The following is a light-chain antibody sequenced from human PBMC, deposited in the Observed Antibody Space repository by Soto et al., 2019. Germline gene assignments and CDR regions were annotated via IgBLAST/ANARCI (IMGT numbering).Light chain of an antibody. CDR2: EVS. V-gene: IGLV2-14*01. CDR3: SSYTSSSTLFV. Sequence: QSVLTQPASVSGSPGQSITISCTGTSSDVGGYNYVSWYQQHPGKAPKLMIYEVSNRPSGVSNRLSGSKSGNTASLTISGLQAEDEADDYCSSYTSSSTLFVFGTGTKVTVL. J-gene: IGLJ1*01. CDR1: SSDVGGYNY.